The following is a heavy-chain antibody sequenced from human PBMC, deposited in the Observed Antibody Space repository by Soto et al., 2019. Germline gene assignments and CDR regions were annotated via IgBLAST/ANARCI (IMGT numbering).Heavy chain of an antibody. CDR3: ARGNKGPGHYGPGSQGWYGP. CDR1: GGTFSSHA. J-gene: IGHJ5*02. V-gene: IGHV1-69*06. CDR2: IIPVTDTP. Sequence: QVQLVQSGPEVKKPGSSVKVSCKVSGGTFSSHAINWLRQAPGQGLEWMGVIIPVTDTPNNAEKFQGRVTITADKSTTTVYMELISLTFDDTAVYFCARGNKGPGHYGPGSQGWYGPWGQGTLVTVSS. D-gene: IGHD3-10*01.